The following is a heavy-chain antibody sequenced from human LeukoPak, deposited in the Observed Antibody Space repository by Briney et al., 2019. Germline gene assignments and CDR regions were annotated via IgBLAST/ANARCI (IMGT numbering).Heavy chain of an antibody. CDR1: GFTFSNAW. Sequence: PGGSLRLSCAASGFTFSNAWMSWVRQAPGKGLEWVGRIKSKTDGGTTDYAAPVKGRFTISRDDSKNTLYLQMNSLKTEDTAVYYCTTDFTPGMITFGGVFDYWGQGTLVTVSS. CDR3: TTDFTPGMITFGGVFDY. CDR2: IKSKTDGGTT. D-gene: IGHD3-16*01. J-gene: IGHJ4*02. V-gene: IGHV3-15*01.